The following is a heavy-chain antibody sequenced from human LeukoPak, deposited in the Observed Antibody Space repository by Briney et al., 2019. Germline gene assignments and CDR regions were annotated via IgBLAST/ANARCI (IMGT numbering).Heavy chain of an antibody. V-gene: IGHV3-23*01. CDR1: GFTLSSYE. Sequence: PGGSLRLSCMVSGFTLSSYEMSWIRQAPGKGLEWVSSIEYGESTKHYADSGRGRFTISRDNYKNTLYLQLTSLSDDDTAVYFCARNSGWYGISWGQGTLVIVSS. CDR3: ARNSGWYGIS. D-gene: IGHD6-19*01. J-gene: IGHJ4*02. CDR2: IEYGESTK.